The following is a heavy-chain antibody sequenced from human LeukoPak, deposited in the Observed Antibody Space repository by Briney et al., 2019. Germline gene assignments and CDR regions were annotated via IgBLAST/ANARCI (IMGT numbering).Heavy chain of an antibody. D-gene: IGHD6-19*01. CDR1: GGSISSSNW. CDR3: ASLVQWRALPGTYYYYYYMDV. CDR2: IYHSGST. V-gene: IGHV4-4*02. Sequence: SGTLSLTCAVSGGSISSSNWWSWVRQPPGKGLEWIGEIYHSGSTNYNPSPKSRVTISVDKSKNQFSLKLSSVTAADTAVYYCASLVQWRALPGTYYYYYYMDVWGKGTTVTISS. J-gene: IGHJ6*03.